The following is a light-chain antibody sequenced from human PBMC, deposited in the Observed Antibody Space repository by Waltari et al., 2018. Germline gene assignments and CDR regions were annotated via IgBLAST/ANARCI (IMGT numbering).Light chain of an antibody. CDR3: ASYTITNTLV. V-gene: IGLV2-14*03. CDR2: DVS. CDR1: SHDIRRYTH. Sequence: QSAPTQPASVSGSPGQSITIPCAGSSHDIRRYTHPPWYQQHPGTVPRVIIFDVSDRPSGVSSRFSAYKSGNTAFLTISGLQAEDEADYYCASYTITNTLVFGTGTKVTVL. J-gene: IGLJ1*01.